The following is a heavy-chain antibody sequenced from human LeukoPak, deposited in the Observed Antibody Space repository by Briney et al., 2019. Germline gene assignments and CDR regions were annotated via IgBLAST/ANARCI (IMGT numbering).Heavy chain of an antibody. V-gene: IGHV3-74*03. D-gene: IGHD1-26*01. CDR2: INRDGSTT. Sequence: GRSLRLSCAASAFTFSNYWVHWVRQAPGKGLVWVSRINRDGSTTKYADSVKGRFTVSRDNAKNTLNLQMNSLRAEDTAVYYCARDKKSGDSSEIDYWGQGTLVTVSS. CDR1: AFTFSNYW. CDR3: ARDKKSGDSSEIDY. J-gene: IGHJ4*02.